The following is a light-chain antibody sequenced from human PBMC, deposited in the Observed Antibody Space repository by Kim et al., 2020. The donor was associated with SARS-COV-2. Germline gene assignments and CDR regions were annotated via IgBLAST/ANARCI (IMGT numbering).Light chain of an antibody. V-gene: IGLV4-60*03. CDR3: ETWDSNTRV. CDR1: SGHSSYI. J-gene: IGLJ3*02. Sequence: SVKLTCTLSSGHSSYIIAWHQQQPGKAPWYLMKLEGSGSYNKGSGVPDRFSGSSSGADRYLTISNLQSEDEADYYCETWDSNTRVFGGGTKLTVL. CDR2: LEGSGSY.